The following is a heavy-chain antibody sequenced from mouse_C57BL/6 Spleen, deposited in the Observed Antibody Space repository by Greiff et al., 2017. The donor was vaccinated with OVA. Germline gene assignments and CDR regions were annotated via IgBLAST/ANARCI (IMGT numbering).Heavy chain of an antibody. Sequence: EVKLQESGPGLVKPSQSLSLTCSVTGYSITSGYYWNWIRQFPGNKLEWMGYISYDGSNNYNPSLKNRISITRDTSKNQFFLKLNSVTTEDTATYYCASGRAVVGAMDYWGQGTSVTVSS. CDR2: ISYDGSN. CDR1: GYSITSGYY. CDR3: ASGRAVVGAMDY. J-gene: IGHJ4*01. D-gene: IGHD1-1*01. V-gene: IGHV3-6*01.